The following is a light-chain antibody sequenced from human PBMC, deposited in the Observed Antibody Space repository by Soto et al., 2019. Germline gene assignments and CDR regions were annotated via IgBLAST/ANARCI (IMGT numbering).Light chain of an antibody. Sequence: QAVVTQPPSASGTPGQRVTISCSGGSFNIGSNYVYWYQQLPGTAPKLLIYRNNQRPSGVPDRFSGSKSGTSASLAISGLRSEDEADYYCATWDDSLSGRVFGGGTQLTVL. V-gene: IGLV1-47*01. CDR3: ATWDDSLSGRV. J-gene: IGLJ7*01. CDR2: RNN. CDR1: SFNIGSNY.